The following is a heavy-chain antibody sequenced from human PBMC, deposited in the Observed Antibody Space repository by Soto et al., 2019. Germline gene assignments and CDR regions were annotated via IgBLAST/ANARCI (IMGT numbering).Heavy chain of an antibody. Sequence: DVQLMESGGDLVQPGGSLRLSCAASGFTFSNYWMAWVRQVPGKGLQWVANIRRDGTVIHYLDSVEGRFSVSRDNARESLYLQMNSLRIEDTAVYYCARDANYRDGTVCYDVFDVWGQGTMVIVSS. CDR1: GFTFSNYW. D-gene: IGHD3-16*02. CDR3: ARDANYRDGTVCYDVFDV. CDR2: IRRDGTVI. V-gene: IGHV3-7*05. J-gene: IGHJ3*01.